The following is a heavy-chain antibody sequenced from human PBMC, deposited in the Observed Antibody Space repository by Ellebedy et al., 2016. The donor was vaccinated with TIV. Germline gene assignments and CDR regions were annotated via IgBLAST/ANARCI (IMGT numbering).Heavy chain of an antibody. D-gene: IGHD6-13*01. J-gene: IGHJ4*02. CDR2: INTDGSST. CDR3: AREVWYPAS. V-gene: IGHV3-74*01. Sequence: GESLKISCAASGFTFSSYSMNWVRQAPGKGLMWVSRINTDGSSTGYADSVKGRFTISRDNAKNTLYLQMNGLSAEDTAVYYCAREVWYPASWGQGTLVTVSS. CDR1: GFTFSSYS.